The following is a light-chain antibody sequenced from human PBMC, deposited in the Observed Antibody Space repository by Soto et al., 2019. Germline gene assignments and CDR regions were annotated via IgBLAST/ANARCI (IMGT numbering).Light chain of an antibody. J-gene: IGKJ3*01. V-gene: IGKV3-20*01. Sequence: EIVLTQSPGTLSLSPGERATLSCRASQSVGSDYLAWYQQKPGQAPRLLIYDASGSATGIPDRFSGSGSGTDFTLTISRLEPEDFAVYYCQQYGTSQFTFGPGTKVDIK. CDR1: QSVGSDY. CDR3: QQYGTSQFT. CDR2: DAS.